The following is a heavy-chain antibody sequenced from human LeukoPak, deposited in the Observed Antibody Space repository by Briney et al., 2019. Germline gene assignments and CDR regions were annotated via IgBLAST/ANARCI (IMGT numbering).Heavy chain of an antibody. J-gene: IGHJ3*01. CDR2: INPNSGAT. V-gene: IGHV1-2*02. CDR1: GYTFIGYY. CDR3: ARDLTSDAFDV. Sequence: ASVKVSFKAFGYTFIGYYMHWMRQAPGQGLEWLGWINPNSGATNYPQTFQGRVTITRDTSISTAYMELSSLTSDDTAMYYCARDLTSDAFDVWGQGTMITVSS.